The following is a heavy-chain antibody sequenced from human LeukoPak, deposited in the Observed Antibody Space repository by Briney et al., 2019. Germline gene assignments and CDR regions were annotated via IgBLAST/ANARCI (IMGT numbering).Heavy chain of an antibody. J-gene: IGHJ4*02. CDR2: ISPRGGTT. D-gene: IGHD3-22*01. V-gene: IGHV1-46*01. CDR1: GYTFTSYF. CDR3: ARERSDSSRQYYFDH. Sequence: GASVKVSFKASGYTFTSYFMHWVRLAPGQGLEWMGIISPRGGTTNYAQKFQGRVTMTRDTSTNTDYMELSSLRSEDTAVYYCARERSDSSRQYYFDHWGQGTLVTVSS.